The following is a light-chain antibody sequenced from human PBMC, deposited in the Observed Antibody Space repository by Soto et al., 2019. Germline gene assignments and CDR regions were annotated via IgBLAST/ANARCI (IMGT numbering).Light chain of an antibody. CDR1: QSVRTN. Sequence: EIILTQSAATLSVSPGESVTVSCSASQSVRTNIAWFQQIPGQAPRLLIYGASTRAKGIPARFSGSGYETEFALTISSLQSEDFAVYYCLHYDIWPPFTFGPGTTVDIK. V-gene: IGKV3-15*01. CDR3: LHYDIWPPFT. CDR2: GAS. J-gene: IGKJ3*01.